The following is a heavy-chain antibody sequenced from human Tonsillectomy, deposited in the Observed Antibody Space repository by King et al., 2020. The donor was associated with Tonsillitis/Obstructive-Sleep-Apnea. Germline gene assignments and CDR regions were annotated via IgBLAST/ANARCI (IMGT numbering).Heavy chain of an antibody. CDR1: GGSFSGYY. J-gene: IGHJ4*02. D-gene: IGHD2-15*01. CDR2: INYSGST. Sequence: VQLQQWGAGLLKPSETLSLTCAAYGGSFSGYYWSWSRQPPGKGLEWIGEINYSGSTSYNPSLKSRVTISVETSKNQFSLKLSSVTAADTAVYYCARVVVAATPYYFDYWGQGTLVTVSS. V-gene: IGHV4-34*01. CDR3: ARVVVAATPYYFDY.